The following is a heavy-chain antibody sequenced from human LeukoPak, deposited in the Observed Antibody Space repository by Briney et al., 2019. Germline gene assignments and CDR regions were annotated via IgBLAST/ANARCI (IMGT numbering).Heavy chain of an antibody. CDR2: INPNSGGT. V-gene: IGHV1-2*02. J-gene: IGHJ6*02. D-gene: IGHD3-3*01. Sequence: ASVKVSCKASGGTFSSYAISWVRQAPGQGLEWMGWINPNSGGTNYAQKFQGRVTMTRDTSISTAYMELSRLRSDDTAVYYCAREGPYYDFWSGYYKGYYYYGMDVWGQGTTVTVSS. CDR3: AREGPYYDFWSGYYKGYYYYGMDV. CDR1: GGTFSSYA.